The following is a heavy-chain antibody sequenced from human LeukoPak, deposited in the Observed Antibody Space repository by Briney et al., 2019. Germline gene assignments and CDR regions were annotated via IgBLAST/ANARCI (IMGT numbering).Heavy chain of an antibody. CDR1: GFTFSSYW. J-gene: IGHJ4*02. D-gene: IGHD3-22*01. V-gene: IGHV3-7*01. Sequence: GGSLRLSCAASGFTFSSYWMSWVRQAPGKGLEWVANIKQDGSEKYYVDSVKGRFTISRDNAKNSLYLQMNGLRAEDTAVYYCARDPRYYYDSSGYFPHYWGQGTLVTVSS. CDR3: ARDPRYYYDSSGYFPHY. CDR2: IKQDGSEK.